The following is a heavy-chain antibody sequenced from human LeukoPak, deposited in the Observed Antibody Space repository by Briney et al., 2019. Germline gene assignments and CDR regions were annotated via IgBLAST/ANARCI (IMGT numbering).Heavy chain of an antibody. V-gene: IGHV3-53*01. CDR2: IYSGGST. D-gene: IGHD5-18*01. CDR3: ARDTAMGLFDY. CDR1: GFNVNSNY. Sequence: PGGSLRLSCAASGFNVNSNYMNWVRQAPGKGLEWVSAIYSGGSTYYADSVKGRFTISRDNSKNTLYLQMNSLRTEDTAVYYCARDTAMGLFDYWGQGTLVTVSS. J-gene: IGHJ4*02.